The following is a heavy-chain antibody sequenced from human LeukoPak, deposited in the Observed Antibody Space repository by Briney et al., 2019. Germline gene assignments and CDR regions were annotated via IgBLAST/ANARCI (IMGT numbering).Heavy chain of an antibody. CDR2: ISAYNGNT. CDR3: ARSHSSSWYRTLYYYYGMDV. J-gene: IGHJ6*02. Sequence: ASVKVSCKASGYTFTSYGISWVRQAPGQGLEWMGWISAYNGNTNYAQKLQGRVTMTTDTSTSTAYMELRSLRSEDTAVYYCARSHSSSWYRTLYYYYGMDVWGQGTTVTVSS. V-gene: IGHV1-18*01. D-gene: IGHD6-13*01. CDR1: GYTFTSYG.